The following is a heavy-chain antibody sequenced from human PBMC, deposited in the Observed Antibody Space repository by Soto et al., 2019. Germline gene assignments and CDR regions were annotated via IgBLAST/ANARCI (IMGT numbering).Heavy chain of an antibody. J-gene: IGHJ6*02. CDR1: GYTFTSYG. Sequence: QVQQVQSGAEVKKPGASVKVSCKASGYTFTSYGISWVRQAPGQGLEWMGWISAYNGNTNYAQKLQGRVTMTTDTSTSTAYMELRSLRSDDTAVYYCARVIVGATNLGDYYYGMDVWGQGTTVTVSS. CDR2: ISAYNGNT. V-gene: IGHV1-18*01. CDR3: ARVIVGATNLGDYYYGMDV. D-gene: IGHD1-26*01.